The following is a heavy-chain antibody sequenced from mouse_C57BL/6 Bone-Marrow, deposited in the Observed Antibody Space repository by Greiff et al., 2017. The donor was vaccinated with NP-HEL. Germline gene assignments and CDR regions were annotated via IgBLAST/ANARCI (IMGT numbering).Heavy chain of an antibody. Sequence: EVKLMESGPGLVKPSQSLSLTCSVTGYSITSGYYWNWIRQFPGNKLEWMGYISYDGSNNYHPSLQNRISITRDTSKNQFFLKLNSVTTEDTATYYCATVYWYFDGWGTGTTVTVSS. CDR2: ISYDGSN. V-gene: IGHV3-6*01. CDR3: ATVYWYFDG. J-gene: IGHJ1*03. CDR1: GYSITSGYY.